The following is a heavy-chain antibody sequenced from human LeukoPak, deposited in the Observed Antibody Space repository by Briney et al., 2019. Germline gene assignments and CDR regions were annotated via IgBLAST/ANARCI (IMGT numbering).Heavy chain of an antibody. CDR3: ARSDYYGSDY. D-gene: IGHD3-10*01. CDR1: GFTFDDYG. J-gene: IGHJ4*02. V-gene: IGHV3-20*04. CDR2: INWNGGST. Sequence: GGPLRLSCAASGFTFDDYGMSWVRQAPGKGLEWVSGINWNGGSTGYADSAKGRFTISRDNAKNSLYLQMNSLRAEDTALYYCARSDYYGSDYWGQGTLVTVSS.